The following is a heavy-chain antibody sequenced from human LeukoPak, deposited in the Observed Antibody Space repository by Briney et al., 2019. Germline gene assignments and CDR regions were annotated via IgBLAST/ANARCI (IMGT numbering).Heavy chain of an antibody. J-gene: IGHJ4*02. CDR1: GFTFSNAW. V-gene: IGHV3-15*01. CDR3: TTWEQAVAGSIDY. D-gene: IGHD6-19*01. Sequence: GGSLRLSCAASGFTFSNAWMSWVRQAPGKGLGWVGRIKSKTDGGTTDYAAPVKGRFTISRDDSKNTLYLQMNSLKTEDTAVYYCTTWEQAVAGSIDYWGQGTLVTVSS. CDR2: IKSKTDGGTT.